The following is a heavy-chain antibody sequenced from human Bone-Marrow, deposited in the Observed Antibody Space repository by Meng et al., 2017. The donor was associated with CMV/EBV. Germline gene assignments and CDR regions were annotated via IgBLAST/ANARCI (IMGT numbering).Heavy chain of an antibody. CDR1: GFTFSSYG. CDR2: IWYDGRNK. J-gene: IGHJ5*02. Sequence: GESLKISCAASGFTFSSYGMHWVRQAPGKGLEWVAVIWYDGRNKYYADSVKGRFTISRDNSKNTLYLQMNRLRAEDTAVYYCAKDPFDPWGQGTLVTVSS. V-gene: IGHV3-33*06. CDR3: AKDPFDP.